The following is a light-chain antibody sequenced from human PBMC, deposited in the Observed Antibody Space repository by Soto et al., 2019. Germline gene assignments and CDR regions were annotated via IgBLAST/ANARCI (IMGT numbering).Light chain of an antibody. V-gene: IGKV3-15*01. Sequence: EIVMTQSPATLSVSPGERATLSCGASQSVSSNLAWYQQKPGQAPRLLIYRASTRATGIPARFSGSGSGTEFTLTISSLQSEDFAVYYCQHYNNWPPWTFGQGTKVEIK. J-gene: IGKJ1*01. CDR3: QHYNNWPPWT. CDR1: QSVSSN. CDR2: RAS.